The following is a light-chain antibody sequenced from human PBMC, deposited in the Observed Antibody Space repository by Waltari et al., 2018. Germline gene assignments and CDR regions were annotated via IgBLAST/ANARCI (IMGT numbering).Light chain of an antibody. CDR2: EVT. CDR1: STAVEGYDP. J-gene: IGLJ3*02. V-gene: IGLV2-8*01. Sequence: QSALTQPPSASGSPGQSITISCTGISTAVEGYDPVFWYQQHPGNAPKPLIYEVTKRPSGVPDRFSGSKSDNTASLAVSGLQAEDEADYYCSSYAGGSSLMFGGGTKLTVL. CDR3: SSYAGGSSLM.